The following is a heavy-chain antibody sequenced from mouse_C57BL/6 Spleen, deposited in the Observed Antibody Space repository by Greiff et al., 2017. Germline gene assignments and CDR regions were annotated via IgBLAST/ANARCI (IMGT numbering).Heavy chain of an antibody. Sequence: QVQLQQPGAELVKPGASVKLSCKASGYTFTSYWMHWVKQRPGQGLEWIGMIHPNSGSTNYNEKFKSKATLTVDKSSSTAYMQLSSLTSEDSAVYYCARDGWLPREGYFGCWGQGTTLTVSS. CDR1: GYTFTSYW. J-gene: IGHJ2*01. CDR3: ARDGWLPREGYFGC. D-gene: IGHD2-3*01. CDR2: IHPNSGST. V-gene: IGHV1-64*01.